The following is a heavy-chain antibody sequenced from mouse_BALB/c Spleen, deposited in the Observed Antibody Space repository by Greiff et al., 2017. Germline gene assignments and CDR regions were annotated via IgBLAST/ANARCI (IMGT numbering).Heavy chain of an antibody. J-gene: IGHJ4*01. CDR1: GFTFSDYY. D-gene: IGHD2-4*01. V-gene: IGHV5-4*02. CDR2: ISDGGSYT. Sequence: EVKLMESGGGLVKPGGSLKLSCAASGFTFSDYYMYWVRQTPEKRLEWVATISDGGSYTYYPDSVKGRFTISRDNAKNNLYLQMSSLKSEDTAMYYCARAMITNAMDYWGQGTSVTVSS. CDR3: ARAMITNAMDY.